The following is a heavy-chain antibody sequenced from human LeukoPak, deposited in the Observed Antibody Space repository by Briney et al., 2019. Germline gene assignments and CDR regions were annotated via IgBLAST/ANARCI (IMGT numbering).Heavy chain of an antibody. D-gene: IGHD3-22*01. J-gene: IGHJ4*02. Sequence: GGSLRLSCAASGFTFSSYDMHWVRQATGKGLEWVSAIGTAGDTYYPGSVKGRFTISRENAKNSLYLQMNSLRAGDTAVYYCARAIPDYYDSSGYPIYYFDYWGQGTLVTVSS. CDR3: ARAIPDYYDSSGYPIYYFDY. V-gene: IGHV3-13*01. CDR2: IGTAGDT. CDR1: GFTFSSYD.